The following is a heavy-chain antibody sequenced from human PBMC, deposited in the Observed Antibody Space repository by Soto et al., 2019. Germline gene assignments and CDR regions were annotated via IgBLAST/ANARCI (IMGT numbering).Heavy chain of an antibody. CDR1: GNTFSNYY. CDR2: INPSGGHT. Sequence: ASVKVSCKASGNTFSNYYIHWVRQAPGQGLEWMGTINPSGGHTTYAQKFLGRVTMTRDTSTSTLYMELTSLRSEDTAVYYCARDTFSSGYYTDAFDIWGQGTMVTVSS. CDR3: ARDTFSSGYYTDAFDI. D-gene: IGHD3-22*01. J-gene: IGHJ3*02. V-gene: IGHV1-46*01.